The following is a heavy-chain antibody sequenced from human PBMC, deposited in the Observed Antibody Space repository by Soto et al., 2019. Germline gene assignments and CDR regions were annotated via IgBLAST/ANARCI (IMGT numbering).Heavy chain of an antibody. V-gene: IGHV4-31*03. CDR2: IYYSGST. D-gene: IGHD3-16*01. Sequence: SETLSLTCTVSGASISSGGYYWSWIRQHPGKGLEWIGYIYYSGSTYYNPSLQSRPTISVDTSKTQFSLKLTFVTAADSAVYFCAREGGYGSYAFDIWGQGTMVTVSS. CDR3: AREGGYGSYAFDI. J-gene: IGHJ3*02. CDR1: GASISSGGYY.